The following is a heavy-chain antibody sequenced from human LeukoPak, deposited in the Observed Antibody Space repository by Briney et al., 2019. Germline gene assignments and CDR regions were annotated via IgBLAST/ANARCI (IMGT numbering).Heavy chain of an antibody. J-gene: IGHJ4*02. Sequence: PSETLSLTCTVSGGSISSSSYYWGWIRQPPGKGLEWIGSIYYSGSTYYNPSLKSRVTISVDTSKNQFSLKLSSVTAADTAVYYCARGLWSFDDWGQGTLVTVSS. D-gene: IGHD5-18*01. V-gene: IGHV4-39*07. CDR3: ARGLWSFDD. CDR1: GGSISSSSYY. CDR2: IYYSGST.